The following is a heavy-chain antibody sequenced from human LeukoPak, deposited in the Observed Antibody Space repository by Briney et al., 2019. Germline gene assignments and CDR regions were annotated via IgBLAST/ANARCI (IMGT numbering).Heavy chain of an antibody. CDR3: ARQSITGTTESCWFDP. J-gene: IGHJ5*02. Sequence: SVKVSCKASGGTFSSYTISWVRQAPGQGLEWMGRIIPILGIADYAQKFQGRVTITADKSTSTAYMELSSLRSEDTAVYYCARQSITGTTESCWFDPWGQGTLVTVSS. V-gene: IGHV1-69*02. CDR1: GGTFSSYT. CDR2: IIPILGIA. D-gene: IGHD1-7*01.